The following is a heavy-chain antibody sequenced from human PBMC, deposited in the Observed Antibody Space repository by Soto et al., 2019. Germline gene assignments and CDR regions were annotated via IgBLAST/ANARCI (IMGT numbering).Heavy chain of an antibody. J-gene: IGHJ6*02. CDR3: VKDGSSGWPYFDDMDV. V-gene: IGHV3-30*18. D-gene: IGHD6-19*01. CDR1: GFTFSSYG. Sequence: SLRLSCAASGFTFSSYGMHWVCQAPGKGLEWVAVILYDGSKKYYADSVKGRFTISRDNSKNTLYLQMSSLRAEDTALYYCVKDGSSGWPYFDDMDVWGQGTTVTVSS. CDR2: ILYDGSKK.